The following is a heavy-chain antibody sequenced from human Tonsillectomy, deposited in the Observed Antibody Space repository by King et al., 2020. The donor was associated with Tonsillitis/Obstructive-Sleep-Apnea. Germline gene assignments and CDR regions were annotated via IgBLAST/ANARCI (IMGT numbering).Heavy chain of an antibody. CDR1: GGSISSYY. V-gene: IGHV4-59*01. CDR2: IYYSGST. J-gene: IGHJ6*03. D-gene: IGHD3-3*01. CDR3: ARDDSHLRFLDPGAYYYYMDV. Sequence: QLQESGPGLVKPSETLSLTCTVSGGSISSYYWSWIRPPPGKGLEWIGYIYYSGSTNYNPSLKSRVTISVDTSKNQFSLKLSSVTAADTAVYYCARDDSHLRFLDPGAYYYYMDVWGKGTTVTVSS.